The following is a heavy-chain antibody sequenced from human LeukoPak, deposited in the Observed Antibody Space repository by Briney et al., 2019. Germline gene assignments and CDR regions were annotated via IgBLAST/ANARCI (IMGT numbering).Heavy chain of an antibody. CDR2: IYYSGST. CDR3: ARRAPYSYEWSTLDY. J-gene: IGHJ4*02. Sequence: TSETLSLTCTVSGGSISSYYWSWIRQPPGKGLEWIGYIYYSGSTHYNPSLKSRVTISVDTSKNQFSLKLSSVTAADTAVYYCARRAPYSYEWSTLDYWGQGTLVTVSS. D-gene: IGHD5-18*01. CDR1: GGSISSYY. V-gene: IGHV4-59*08.